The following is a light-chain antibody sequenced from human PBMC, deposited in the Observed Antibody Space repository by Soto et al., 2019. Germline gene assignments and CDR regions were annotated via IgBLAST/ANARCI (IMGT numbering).Light chain of an antibody. CDR3: SSYTSTTTPFV. J-gene: IGLJ1*01. V-gene: IGLV2-14*01. Sequence: QSALTQPSSVSGSPGQSITISCTGTTTDVGGYNYVSWYRHHPGEAPKLIIYEVTNRPSGVSDRFSGSKSGNTASLTISGLQAEDEADYYCSSYTSTTTPFVFRTGTKVTVL. CDR2: EVT. CDR1: TTDVGGYNY.